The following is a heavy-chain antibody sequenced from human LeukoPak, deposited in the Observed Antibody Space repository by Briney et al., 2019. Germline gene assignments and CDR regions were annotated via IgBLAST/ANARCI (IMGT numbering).Heavy chain of an antibody. CDR1: GSTLSSYS. CDR2: ISGSGGDT. Sequence: GGSLRLSCAASGSTLSSYSMSWVRQAPGKGLEWVSVISGSGGDTFYADSVKGRFTISRDNSKNTLYLQMNSLRAEDTAVYYCARDGRISDSSGYYYARYFDYWGQGTLVTVSS. CDR3: ARDGRISDSSGYYYARYFDY. J-gene: IGHJ4*02. V-gene: IGHV3-23*01. D-gene: IGHD3-22*01.